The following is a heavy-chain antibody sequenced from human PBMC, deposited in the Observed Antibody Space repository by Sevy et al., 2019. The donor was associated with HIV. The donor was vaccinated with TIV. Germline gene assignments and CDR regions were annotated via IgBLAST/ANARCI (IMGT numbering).Heavy chain of an antibody. V-gene: IGHV3-48*03. CDR1: GFTFSSYE. J-gene: IGHJ6*02. CDR3: ARAGGSAVIYYYYGMDV. Sequence: GGSLRLSCAASGFTFSSYEMNWVRQAPGKGLEWVSYISSSGSTIYYADSVKGRFTISRDNAKNSLYLQMNSLRAEDTAAYYCARAGGSAVIYYYYGMDVWGQGTTVTVSS. CDR2: ISSSGSTI. D-gene: IGHD3-10*01.